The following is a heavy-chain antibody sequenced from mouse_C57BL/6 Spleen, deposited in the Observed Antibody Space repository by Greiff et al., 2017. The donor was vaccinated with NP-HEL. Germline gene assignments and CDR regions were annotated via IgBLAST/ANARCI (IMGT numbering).Heavy chain of an antibody. D-gene: IGHD1-1*01. CDR2: INPNNGGT. V-gene: IGHV1-26*01. CDR3: ARNYGSPYYAMDY. Sequence: VQLKQSGPELVKPGASVKISCKASGYTFTDYYMNWVKQSHGKSLEWIGDINPNNGGTSYNQKFKGKATLTVDKSSSTAYMELRSLTSEDSAVYYCARNYGSPYYAMDYWGQGTSVTVSS. CDR1: GYTFTDYY. J-gene: IGHJ4*01.